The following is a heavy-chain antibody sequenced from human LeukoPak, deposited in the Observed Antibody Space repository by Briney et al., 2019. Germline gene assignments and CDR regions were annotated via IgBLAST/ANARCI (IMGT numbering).Heavy chain of an antibody. CDR3: ARDLEY. CDR1: GGSISSYY. D-gene: IGHD1-1*01. CDR2: IYTSGST. Sequence: SETLSLTCTVSGGSISSYYWSWLRQPAGKGLEWLGRIYTSGSTNYNPSLKSRVTMSVDTSKNQFSLKLSSVTAADTAVYYCARDLEYWGQGTLVTVSS. J-gene: IGHJ4*02. V-gene: IGHV4-4*07.